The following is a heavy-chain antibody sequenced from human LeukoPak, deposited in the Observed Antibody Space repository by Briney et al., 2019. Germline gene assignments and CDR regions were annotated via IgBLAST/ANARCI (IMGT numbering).Heavy chain of an antibody. D-gene: IGHD2-2*01. J-gene: IGHJ3*02. CDR2: IYYSGST. Sequence: SETLSLTCTVSGGSISSYYWSWIRQPPGKGLEWIGYIYYSGSTNYNPSLKSRVTISVDTSKNQFSLKLSSVTAADTAVYYCARDSPAHCSSTSCDAFDIWGQGTMVTVSS. V-gene: IGHV4-59*01. CDR3: ARDSPAHCSSTSCDAFDI. CDR1: GGSISSYY.